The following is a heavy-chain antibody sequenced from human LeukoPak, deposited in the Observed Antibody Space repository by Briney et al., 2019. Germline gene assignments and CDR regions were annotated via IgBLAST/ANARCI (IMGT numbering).Heavy chain of an antibody. CDR1: GGSISSSPYY. Sequence: PSETLSLTCTVSGGSISSSPYYWGWIRQPPGKGLEWIGSIYYSGTTHYNPSLERRVTISVDTSKNQFSLKLSSVTAADTAVYYCARGGLLWFGLQRALFDYWGQGTLVTVSS. CDR3: ARGGLLWFGLQRALFDY. CDR2: IYYSGTT. D-gene: IGHD3-10*01. J-gene: IGHJ4*02. V-gene: IGHV4-39*07.